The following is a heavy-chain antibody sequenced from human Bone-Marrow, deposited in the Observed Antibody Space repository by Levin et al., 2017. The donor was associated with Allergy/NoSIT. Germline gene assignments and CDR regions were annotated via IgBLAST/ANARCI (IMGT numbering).Heavy chain of an antibody. CDR3: ARGYSGSFGVDY. D-gene: IGHD1-26*01. V-gene: IGHV4-59*01. J-gene: IGHJ4*02. Sequence: PSETLSLTCTVSGGSISSYYWSWIRQPPGKGLEWIGYIYYSGSTNYNPSLKSRVTISVDTSKNQFSLKLTSVTAADTAVYYCARGYSGSFGVDYWGQGTLVTVSS. CDR2: IYYSGST. CDR1: GGSISSYY.